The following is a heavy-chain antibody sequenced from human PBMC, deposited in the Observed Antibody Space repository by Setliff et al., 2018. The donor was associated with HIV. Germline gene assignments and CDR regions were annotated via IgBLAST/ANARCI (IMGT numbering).Heavy chain of an antibody. V-gene: IGHV3-48*04. D-gene: IGHD3-16*01. CDR2: IGSSNHGI. CDR3: ARDYVWGRRAFDI. CDR1: GFNFRAYG. Sequence: GGSLRLSCAASGFNFRAYGMTWVRQAPGKGLDWVAHIGSSNHGIHYTASVQGRFTVSRDNANNLLFLQMNNLRVEDTAVYYCARDYVWGRRAFDIWGPGTMVTVSS. J-gene: IGHJ3*02.